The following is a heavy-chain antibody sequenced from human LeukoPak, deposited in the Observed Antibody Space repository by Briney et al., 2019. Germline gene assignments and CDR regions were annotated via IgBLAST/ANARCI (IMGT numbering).Heavy chain of an antibody. CDR1: GGSISSGDYY. D-gene: IGHD3-3*01. CDR2: IYYSGST. J-gene: IGHJ4*02. Sequence: PSQTLSLTCTVSGGSISSGDYYWSWIRQPPGKGLEWIGYIYYSGSTYYNPSLKSRVTISVDTSKNQFSLKLSSVTAADTAVYYCASSFHQITIFGVAHPIDYWGQGTLVTVSS. V-gene: IGHV4-30-4*08. CDR3: ASSFHQITIFGVAHPIDY.